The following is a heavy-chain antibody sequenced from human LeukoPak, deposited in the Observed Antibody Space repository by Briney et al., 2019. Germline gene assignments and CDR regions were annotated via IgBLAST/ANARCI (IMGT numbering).Heavy chain of an antibody. CDR3: ARGGFQWLASHFDY. J-gene: IGHJ4*02. CDR1: GFTFSSYS. Sequence: GGSLTLSCAVSGFTFSSYSMNWVRQAPGKGLEWVSYISSCSSTIFYADSVRGRFTISSDNAKNSLYMQMDSMSAENTAVYYCARGGFQWLASHFDYWGQGTLVTVSS. D-gene: IGHD6-19*01. CDR2: ISSCSSTI. V-gene: IGHV3-48*04.